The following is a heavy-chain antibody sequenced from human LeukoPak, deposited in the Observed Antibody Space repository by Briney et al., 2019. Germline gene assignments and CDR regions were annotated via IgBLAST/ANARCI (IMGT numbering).Heavy chain of an antibody. CDR2: IYYSGST. CDR3: ARGREAYSSSWFYFDY. D-gene: IGHD6-13*01. CDR1: GGSISSSSYY. V-gene: IGHV4-39*01. J-gene: IGHJ4*02. Sequence: SETLSLTCTVSGGSISSSSYYWGWIRQPPGKGLEWIGSIYYSGSTYYNPSLKSRVTISVDTSKNQFSLKLSSVTAADTAVYYCARGREAYSSSWFYFDYWGQGTLVTVSS.